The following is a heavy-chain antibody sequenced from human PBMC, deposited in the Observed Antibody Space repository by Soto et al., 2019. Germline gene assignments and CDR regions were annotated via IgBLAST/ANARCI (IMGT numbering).Heavy chain of an antibody. CDR2: ISSTSTYI. D-gene: IGHD3-10*01. J-gene: IGHJ6*02. CDR1: EFTFSSYS. Sequence: PGGSLRLSCAASEFTFSSYSMNWVRQAPGKGLEWVSSISSTSTYIYFADSVKGRFTISRDNAKNSLYLQMNSLRAEDTAVYYCARGGDLGYYYYGMDVWGQGTTVTVAS. V-gene: IGHV3-21*01. CDR3: ARGGDLGYYYYGMDV.